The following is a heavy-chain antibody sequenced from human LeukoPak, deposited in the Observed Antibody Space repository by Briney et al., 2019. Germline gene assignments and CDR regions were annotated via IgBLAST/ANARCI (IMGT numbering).Heavy chain of an antibody. J-gene: IGHJ3*02. D-gene: IGHD1-26*01. V-gene: IGHV1-69*13. CDR3: ARDLGGSYLRAFDI. CDR2: IIPIFGTA. Sequence: ASVKVSCKASGGTFSSYAISWVRPAPGPGLEWMGGIIPIFGTANYAQKFQGRVTITADESTSTAYMELSSLRSEDTAVYYCARDLGGSYLRAFDIWGQGTMVTVSS. CDR1: GGTFSSYA.